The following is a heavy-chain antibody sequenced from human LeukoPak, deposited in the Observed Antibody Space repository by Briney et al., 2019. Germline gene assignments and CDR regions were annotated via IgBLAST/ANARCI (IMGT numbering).Heavy chain of an antibody. CDR1: GYSFTSYW. D-gene: IGHD3-10*01. Sequence: GESPKISCKGSGYSFTSYWIGWVRQMPGKGLEWMGRIDPSDSYTNYSPSFQGHVTISADKSISTAYLQWSSLKASDTAMYYCARGVMIRGVRYYFDYWGQGTLVTVSS. V-gene: IGHV5-10-1*01. CDR3: ARGVMIRGVRYYFDY. CDR2: IDPSDSYT. J-gene: IGHJ4*02.